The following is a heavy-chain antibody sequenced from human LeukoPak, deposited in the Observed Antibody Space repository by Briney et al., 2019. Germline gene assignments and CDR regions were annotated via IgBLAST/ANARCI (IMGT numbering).Heavy chain of an antibody. Sequence: GGSLRLSCAASGFIFSSHAMHWVRQAPGKGLEWATSISKDGSNKYYADSAKGRFTISRDNSKNTLYLQMNSLRAEDTAVYYCAGPSLIGSTVDYWGQGTLVTVSS. D-gene: IGHD2-2*03. CDR2: ISKDGSNK. CDR1: GFIFSSHA. J-gene: IGHJ4*02. V-gene: IGHV3-30*04. CDR3: AGPSLIGSTVDY.